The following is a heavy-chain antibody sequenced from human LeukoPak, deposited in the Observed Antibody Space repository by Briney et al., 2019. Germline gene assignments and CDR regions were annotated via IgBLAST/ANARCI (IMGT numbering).Heavy chain of an antibody. CDR2: INSDGSST. Sequence: PGGSLRLSCAAYGFAFSYYWMHWVRQATGKGLVSVSRINSDGSSTTYADSVKGRFTISRDNAKNTLYLQMNSLRAEDTAVYYCARDYGRSRDYGMDVWGQGTTVAVSS. CDR1: GFAFSYYW. CDR3: ARDYGRSRDYGMDV. D-gene: IGHD3-10*01. V-gene: IGHV3-74*03. J-gene: IGHJ6*02.